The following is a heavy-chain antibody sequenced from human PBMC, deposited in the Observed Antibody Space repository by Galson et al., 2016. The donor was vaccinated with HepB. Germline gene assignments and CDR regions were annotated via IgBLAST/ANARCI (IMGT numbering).Heavy chain of an antibody. D-gene: IGHD6-13*01. V-gene: IGHV5-10-1*01. CDR2: IDPSDSYT. Sequence: QSGAEVKKPGESLRISCTGSGYNFTTYWISWVRQMPGKGLEWMGKIDPSDSYTNYSPPFQGHVTISADKSISTAYLQWSSRKASDTPMYYCARHGKQRHLVRDYYYYYAMDVWGQGTTVTVSS. J-gene: IGHJ6*02. CDR3: ARHGKQRHLVRDYYYYYAMDV. CDR1: GYNFTTYW.